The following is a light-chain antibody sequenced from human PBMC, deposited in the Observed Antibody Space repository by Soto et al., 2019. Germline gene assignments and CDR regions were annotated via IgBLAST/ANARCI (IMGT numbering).Light chain of an antibody. CDR1: QTISSY. J-gene: IGKJ3*01. CDR2: AAS. V-gene: IGKV1-39*01. CDR3: QQSYSTPLT. Sequence: DIQMTQSPSSLSASVGDRVNITCRASQTISSYLNWYQQKPGKAPNLLIYAASSLQGGVPSRFTGSGSGTDFTLTISSLQPEDFATYYCQQSYSTPLTFGPGTKVDIK.